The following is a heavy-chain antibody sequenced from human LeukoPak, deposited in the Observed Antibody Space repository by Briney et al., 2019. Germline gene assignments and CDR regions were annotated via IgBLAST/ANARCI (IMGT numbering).Heavy chain of an antibody. CDR2: IKQDGSEK. CDR3: ASPGEGGRLWDFDY. Sequence: GGSLRFSCAAYGFTFSSYWMSWVRQAPGKGLEWVANIKQDGSEKYYVDSVKGRFTISRDNAENSLYLQMNSLRVEDTAVYYCASPGEGGRLWDFDYWGQGTLVTVSS. D-gene: IGHD2-21*01. CDR1: GFTFSSYW. J-gene: IGHJ4*02. V-gene: IGHV3-7*01.